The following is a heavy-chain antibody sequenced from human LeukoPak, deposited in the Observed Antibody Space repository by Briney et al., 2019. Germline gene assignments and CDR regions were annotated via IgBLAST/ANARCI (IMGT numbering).Heavy chain of an antibody. D-gene: IGHD3-3*01. CDR3: ARVAYYAFWSGYSNHYYYYYMDV. CDR1: GGTFSSYA. CDR2: IRAIFVTA. V-gene: IGHV1-69*06. J-gene: IGHJ6*03. Sequence: GSSVEVSCKASGGTFSSYAINWVRQGPGHGREGMGGIRAIFVTADYAQKFQGRVTITADKCTITAYVQLMSLLSEGTAVYYCARVAYYAFWSGYSNHYYYYYMDVWGKGTTVTVSS.